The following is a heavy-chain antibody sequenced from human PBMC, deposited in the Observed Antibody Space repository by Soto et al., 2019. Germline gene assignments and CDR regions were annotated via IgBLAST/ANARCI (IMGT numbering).Heavy chain of an antibody. D-gene: IGHD3-10*01. V-gene: IGHV1-2*04. CDR2: INPNSGDT. CDR3: ARSGRGSGSYYYYYYGMDV. CDR1: GYTFTGYY. Sequence: ASVKVSCKASGYTFTGYYMHWVRQAPGQGLEWMGWINPNSGDTNYAQKFQGWVTMTRDTSISTAYMELSRLRSDDTAVYYCARSGRGSGSYYYYYYGMDVWGQGTTVTVSS. J-gene: IGHJ6*02.